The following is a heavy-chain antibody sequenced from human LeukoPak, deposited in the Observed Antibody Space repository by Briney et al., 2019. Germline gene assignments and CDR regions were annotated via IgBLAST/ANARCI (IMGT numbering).Heavy chain of an antibody. J-gene: IGHJ3*02. CDR1: GGSFSSYY. CDR2: IYYSGST. Sequence: SETLSLTCAVYGGSFSSYYWSWIRQPPGRGLEWIGYIYYSGSTNYNPSLKSRVTISVDTSKNQFSLKLSSVTAADTAVYYCARGGITMIVGDAFDIWGQGTMVTVSS. V-gene: IGHV4-59*08. CDR3: ARGGITMIVGDAFDI. D-gene: IGHD3-22*01.